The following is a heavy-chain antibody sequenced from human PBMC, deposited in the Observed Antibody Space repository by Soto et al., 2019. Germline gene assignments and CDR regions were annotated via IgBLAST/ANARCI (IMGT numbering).Heavy chain of an antibody. CDR2: VSFDGSNK. D-gene: IGHD3-16*01. Sequence: GGSLKLSCGASGFNFIYYPRHWVRQAPGKGLEWVAVVSFDGSNKYYADSVKGRFTISKDNSKNHFSLKLSSVTAGDRALYYCARVATGQGGYYYYSRDVWGKGPTVTVSS. V-gene: IGHV3-30-3*01. CDR1: GFNFIYYP. CDR3: ARVATGQGGYYYYSRDV. J-gene: IGHJ6*03.